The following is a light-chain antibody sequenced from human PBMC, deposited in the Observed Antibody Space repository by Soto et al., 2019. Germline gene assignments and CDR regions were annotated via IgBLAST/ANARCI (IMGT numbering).Light chain of an antibody. CDR3: QQRSNWQT. J-gene: IGKJ1*01. CDR1: QSVSSY. CDR2: DAS. Sequence: EIVLTQSPATLSLSPGERATLSCRASQSVSSYLAWYQQKPGQAPRLLIYDASNRATGIPARFSGSGSGTDSTPTISSVEREDFAVYFCQQRSNWQTFGQGTKVEIK. V-gene: IGKV3-11*01.